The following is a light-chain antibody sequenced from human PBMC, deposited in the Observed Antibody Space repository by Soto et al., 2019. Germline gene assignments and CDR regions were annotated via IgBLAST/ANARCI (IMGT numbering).Light chain of an antibody. CDR3: KQRSNWPPT. Sequence: EIVLTQSPATLSLSPGERATLSCRASQTVSAYLAWYQQKPGQAPRLLIYDASNRATGIQARFSGSGSGTDFTLTITSLEPEDFAVYYCKQRSNWPPTFGQGTKLEIK. CDR1: QTVSAY. CDR2: DAS. V-gene: IGKV3-11*01. J-gene: IGKJ1*01.